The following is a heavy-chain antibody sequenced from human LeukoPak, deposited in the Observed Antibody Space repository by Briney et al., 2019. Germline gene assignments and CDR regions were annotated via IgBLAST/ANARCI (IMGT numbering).Heavy chain of an antibody. CDR1: GGTFSSYA. CDR2: IIPIFGTA. CDR3: ARGSDDYGDCGWFDP. Sequence: SVKVSCKASGGTFSSYAISWVRQAPGQGLEWMGGIIPIFGTANYAQKFQGRVTITTDESTSTAYMELSSLRSEDTAVYYCARGSDDYGDCGWFDPWGQGTLVTVSS. D-gene: IGHD4-17*01. J-gene: IGHJ5*02. V-gene: IGHV1-69*05.